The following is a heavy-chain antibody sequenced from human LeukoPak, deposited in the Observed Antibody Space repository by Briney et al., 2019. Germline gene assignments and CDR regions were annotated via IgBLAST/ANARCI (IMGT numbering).Heavy chain of an antibody. J-gene: IGHJ4*02. CDR3: ARLYSGSYPYFDY. Sequence: SETLSLTCAVYGGSFSGYYWSWIRQPPGKGLEWIGEINHSGSTNYNPSLKSRVTISVDTSKNQFSLKLSSVTAADTAVYYCARLYSGSYPYFDYWGQGTLVTVSS. D-gene: IGHD1-26*01. CDR2: INHSGST. CDR1: GGSFSGYY. V-gene: IGHV4-34*01.